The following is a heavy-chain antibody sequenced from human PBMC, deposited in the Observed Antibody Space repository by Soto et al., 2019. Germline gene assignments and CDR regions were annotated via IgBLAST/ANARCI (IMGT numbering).Heavy chain of an antibody. CDR3: ARARPYCSGGSCYGFGVWFDP. D-gene: IGHD2-15*01. Sequence: PSQTLSLTCAICGDNVSSNSAAWNWIRQSPSRGLEWLGRTYYRSKWYNDYAVSVKSRITINPDTSKNQFSLQLNSVTPEDTAVYYCARARPYCSGGSCYGFGVWFDPWGQGTLVTVSS. J-gene: IGHJ5*02. CDR1: GDNVSSNSAA. V-gene: IGHV6-1*01. CDR2: TYYRSKWYN.